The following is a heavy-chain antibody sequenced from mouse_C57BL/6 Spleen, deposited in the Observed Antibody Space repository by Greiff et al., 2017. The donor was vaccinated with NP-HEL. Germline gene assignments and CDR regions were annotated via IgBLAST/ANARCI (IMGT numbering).Heavy chain of an antibody. Sequence: EVQGVESGGGLVQPKGSLKLSCAASGFSFNTYAMNWVRQAPGKGLEWVARIRSKSNNYATYYADSVKDRFTISRDDSESMLYLQMNNLKTEDTAMYYCVRQGVWYFDVWGTGTTVTVSS. V-gene: IGHV10-1*01. J-gene: IGHJ1*03. CDR2: IRSKSNNYAT. CDR3: VRQGVWYFDV. CDR1: GFSFNTYA.